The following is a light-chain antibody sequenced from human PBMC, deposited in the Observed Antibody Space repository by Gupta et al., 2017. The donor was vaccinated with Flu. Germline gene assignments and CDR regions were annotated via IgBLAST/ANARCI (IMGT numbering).Light chain of an antibody. CDR3: LQDYNFPFT. CDR2: AAP. CDR1: QGIRND. J-gene: IGKJ2*01. Sequence: PSSLSASVGDRVTITCRASQGIRNDLGWYQHKPGKAPKLLIFAAPTLHTGVPSRFSGSGSGTEFTLTISSLQPEDFATYYCLQDYNFPFTFGQGTKVEIK. V-gene: IGKV1-6*01.